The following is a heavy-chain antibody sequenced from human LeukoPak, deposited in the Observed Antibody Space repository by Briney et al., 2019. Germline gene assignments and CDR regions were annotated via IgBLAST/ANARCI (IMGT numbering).Heavy chain of an antibody. CDR2: IYSGGST. CDR3: ARASFTYDSSGYRLDY. CDR1: GFTFSSYS. Sequence: GGSLRLSCAASGFTFSSYSMNWVRQAPGKGLEWVSVIYSGGSTYYADSVKGRFTISRDNSKNTLYLQMNSLRAEDTAVYYCARASFTYDSSGYRLDYWGQGTLVTVSS. V-gene: IGHV3-53*01. J-gene: IGHJ4*02. D-gene: IGHD3-22*01.